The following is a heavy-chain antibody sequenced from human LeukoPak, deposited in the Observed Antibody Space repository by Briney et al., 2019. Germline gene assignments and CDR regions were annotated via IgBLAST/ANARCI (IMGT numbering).Heavy chain of an antibody. CDR3: AREWEVVGATTGAFDI. J-gene: IGHJ3*02. CDR1: GYTFTSYD. D-gene: IGHD1-26*01. CDR2: MNPNSGNT. Sequence: ASVKVSCKASGYTFTSYDINWVRQATGQGLEWMGWMNPNSGNTGYAQKFQGRVTITADESTSTAYMELSSLRSEDTAVYYCAREWEVVGATTGAFDIWGQGTMVTVSS. V-gene: IGHV1-8*03.